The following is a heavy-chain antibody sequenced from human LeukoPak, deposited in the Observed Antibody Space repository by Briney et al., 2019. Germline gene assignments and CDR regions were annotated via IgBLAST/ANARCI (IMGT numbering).Heavy chain of an antibody. D-gene: IGHD3-22*01. J-gene: IGHJ5*02. V-gene: IGHV1-8*01. CDR1: GYTFTSYD. Sequence: ASVKVSCKASGYTFTSYDINWVRQATGQGLEWMGWMNPNSGNTGYAQKFQGRVTMTRNTSISTAYMELSSLRSEDTAVYYCARLAYYYDSSGYYYDNWFDPWGQGTLVTVSS. CDR2: MNPNSGNT. CDR3: ARLAYYYDSSGYYYDNWFDP.